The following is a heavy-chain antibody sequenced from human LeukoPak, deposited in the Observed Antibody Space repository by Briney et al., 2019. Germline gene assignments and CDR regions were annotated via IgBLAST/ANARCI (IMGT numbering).Heavy chain of an antibody. CDR1: GFPFTSHA. Sequence: GGSLRLSCAAFGFPFTSHATSWLRQAPEKGLEWFSSTSDSGDSTYYADSVKGRFTISRDNSKKTLYLQMNSLRDEDAAVYYCAKLIQIVGASDDDYWGPGTLVTVSS. V-gene: IGHV3-23*01. CDR2: TSDSGDST. CDR3: AKLIQIVGASDDDY. D-gene: IGHD1-26*01. J-gene: IGHJ4*02.